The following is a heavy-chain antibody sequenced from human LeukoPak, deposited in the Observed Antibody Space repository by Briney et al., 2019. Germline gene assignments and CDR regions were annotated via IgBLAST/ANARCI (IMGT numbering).Heavy chain of an antibody. V-gene: IGHV1-2*02. CDR2: INPNSGGI. D-gene: IGHD4-11*01. CDR1: GYTFTSYG. CDR3: ATWGRHDYSNYAS. Sequence: ASVKVSCKASGYTFTSYGISWVRQAPGQGLEWMGWINPNSGGIHYAQKFQGRLTMTRDTSISTAYMELSRLTSDDTAVYYCATWGRHDYSNYASWGQGTLVTVSS. J-gene: IGHJ5*02.